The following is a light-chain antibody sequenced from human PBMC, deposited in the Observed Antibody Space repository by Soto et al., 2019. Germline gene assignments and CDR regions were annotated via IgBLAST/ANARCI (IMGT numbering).Light chain of an antibody. V-gene: IGKV3-20*01. CDR3: QQYGSSPVT. Sequence: EIVLTQSPGTLSLSPGERATLTCRASQSVTSIYLAWYQQKPGQAPRLLMYGASSRATGIPDRFSGSGSGTDFTLTISRLEPEDFAVYYCQQYGSSPVTFGPGTTVDIK. J-gene: IGKJ3*01. CDR1: QSVTSIY. CDR2: GAS.